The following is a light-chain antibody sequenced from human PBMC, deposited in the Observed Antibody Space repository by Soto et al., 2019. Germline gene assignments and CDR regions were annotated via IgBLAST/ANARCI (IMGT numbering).Light chain of an antibody. CDR2: AAS. CDR3: QHYGISIT. V-gene: IGKV3-20*01. CDR1: QSVGSSY. J-gene: IGKJ5*01. Sequence: DIVLPHSPRTLALSPCERATLSFRASQSVGSSYLAWYQQKPGQAPRLRIYAASSRATGIPDRFSGSASGTGFTLTISRLEPEEFAVYYCQHYGISITVGQGTRLEIK.